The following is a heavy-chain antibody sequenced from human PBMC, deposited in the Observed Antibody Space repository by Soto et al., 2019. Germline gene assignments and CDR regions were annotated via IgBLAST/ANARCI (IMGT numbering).Heavy chain of an antibody. J-gene: IGHJ4*02. Sequence: QITLKESGLTLVKPTQTLTLTCACSGFSLSTRGVGVGWIRQPPGKALEWLALIYWDDDKRYSPSLESRLTITKDTSKNQVVLTMTDVDPVDTATYYCAHRRIGLEGSMRYFDYWGQGTLVTVSS. V-gene: IGHV2-5*02. CDR1: GFSLSTRGVG. CDR3: AHRRIGLEGSMRYFDY. CDR2: IYWDDDK. D-gene: IGHD3-22*01.